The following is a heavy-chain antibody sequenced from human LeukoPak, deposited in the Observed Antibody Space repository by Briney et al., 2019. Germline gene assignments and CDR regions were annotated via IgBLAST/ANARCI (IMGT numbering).Heavy chain of an antibody. CDR3: ARDLNIAVAGTVDY. V-gene: IGHV1-18*01. Sequence: ASVKVSCKASGYTFTSYGISLVRQAPGQGLEWMGWISAYNGNTNYAQKLQGRVTMTTDTSTSTAYMELRSLRSDDTAVYYCARDLNIAVAGTVDYWGQGTLVTVSS. D-gene: IGHD6-19*01. J-gene: IGHJ4*02. CDR1: GYTFTSYG. CDR2: ISAYNGNT.